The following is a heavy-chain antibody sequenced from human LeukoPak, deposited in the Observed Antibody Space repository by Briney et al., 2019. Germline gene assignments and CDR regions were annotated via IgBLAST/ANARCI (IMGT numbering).Heavy chain of an antibody. CDR1: GGSISSYY. V-gene: IGHV4-59*01. CDR3: ARVFLGPARDAFDI. CDR2: IYYSGST. D-gene: IGHD3-3*01. J-gene: IGHJ3*02. Sequence: SETLSLTCTVSGGSISSYYWSWIRQPPGKGLEWIGYIYYSGSTNYNPSLKSRVTISVDTSKNQFSLKLSSVTAADTAVYYCARVFLGPARDAFDIWGQGTMVTVSS.